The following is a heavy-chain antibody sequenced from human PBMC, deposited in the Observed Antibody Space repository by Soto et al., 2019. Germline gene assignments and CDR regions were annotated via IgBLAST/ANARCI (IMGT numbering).Heavy chain of an antibody. CDR3: AKVGYASLTVSMFDP. V-gene: IGHV3-23*01. Sequence: GGSLRLSCAASGFTFSSYAMSWVRQAPGKGLEWVSAISGSGGSTYYADSVKGRFTISRDNSKNTLYLQMNSLRAEDTAVYYCAKVGYASLTVSMFDPWGQGTLVTVSS. D-gene: IGHD4-17*01. CDR1: GFTFSSYA. CDR2: ISGSGGST. J-gene: IGHJ5*02.